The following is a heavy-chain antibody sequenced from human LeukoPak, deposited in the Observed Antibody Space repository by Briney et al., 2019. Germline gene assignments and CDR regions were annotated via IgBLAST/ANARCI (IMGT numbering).Heavy chain of an antibody. CDR2: IYYSGST. J-gene: IGHJ6*03. V-gene: IGHV4-39*07. CDR1: GGSISSSSYY. Sequence: SETLSLTCTISGGSISSSSYYWGWIRQPPGKGLEWIGSIYYSGSTYYNPSLKSRVTISVDTSKNQFSLKLSSVTAADTAVYYCAREEIAVAVTKYYYYYMDVWGKGTTVTVSS. D-gene: IGHD6-19*01. CDR3: AREEIAVAVTKYYYYYMDV.